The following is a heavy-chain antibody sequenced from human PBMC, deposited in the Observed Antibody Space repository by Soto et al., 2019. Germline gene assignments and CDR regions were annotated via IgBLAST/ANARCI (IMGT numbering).Heavy chain of an antibody. CDR2: ISSNGGST. J-gene: IGHJ6*02. V-gene: IGHV3-64D*06. CDR3: VPPIEVVIHYYGMDV. D-gene: IGHD3-22*01. Sequence: GGSLRLSCSASGFTFSSYAMHWVRQAPGKGLEYVSAISSNGGSTYYADSVKGRFTISRDNSKNTLYLQMSSLRAEDTAVYYCVPPIEVVIHYYGMDVWGQGTTVTVSS. CDR1: GFTFSSYA.